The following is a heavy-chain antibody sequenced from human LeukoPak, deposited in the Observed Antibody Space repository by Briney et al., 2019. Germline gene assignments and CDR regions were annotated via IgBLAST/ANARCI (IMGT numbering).Heavy chain of an antibody. D-gene: IGHD6-6*01. J-gene: IGHJ4*02. CDR2: IYWNDDK. V-gene: IGHV2-5*01. CDR1: GGSISSGGYY. CDR3: AHSPLEFIAARPLFDY. Sequence: QALSLTCTVSGGSISSGGYYWSWIRQPPGKALEWLALIYWNDDKRYSPSLKSRLTITKDTSKNQVVLTMTNMDPVDTATYYCAHSPLEFIAARPLFDYWGQGTLVTVSS.